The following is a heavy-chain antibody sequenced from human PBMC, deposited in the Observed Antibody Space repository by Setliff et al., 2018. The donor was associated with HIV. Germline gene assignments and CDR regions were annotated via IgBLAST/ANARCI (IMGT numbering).Heavy chain of an antibody. J-gene: IGHJ6*02. CDR1: GFTFSSYE. V-gene: IGHV3-48*03. Sequence: GESLKISCAASGFTFSSYEMNWVRQAPGKGLEWVSYISSSGNTIYYADSVKGRFTISRDNAKKSLYLQMNSLRAEDTAIYYCARSEKYCSSGSCFRGCYGMDVWGHGTTVTVSS. CDR2: ISSSGNTI. CDR3: ARSEKYCSSGSCFRGCYGMDV. D-gene: IGHD2-15*01.